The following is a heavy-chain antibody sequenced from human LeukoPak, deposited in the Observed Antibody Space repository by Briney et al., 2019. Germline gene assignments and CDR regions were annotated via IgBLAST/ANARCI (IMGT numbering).Heavy chain of an antibody. J-gene: IGHJ4*02. V-gene: IGHV4-59*12. CDR2: IYYSGST. D-gene: IGHD3-10*01. CDR1: GGSIXXYY. CDR3: ARGVTLVRGVSRFDC. Sequence: TXSXTXXVXGGSIXXYYWSWIRQPPGKGLEWIGYIYYSGSTNYNPSLKSRVTISVDTSKNQFSLKLSSVTAADTAVYYCARGVTLVRGVSRFDCWGQGTLVTVSS.